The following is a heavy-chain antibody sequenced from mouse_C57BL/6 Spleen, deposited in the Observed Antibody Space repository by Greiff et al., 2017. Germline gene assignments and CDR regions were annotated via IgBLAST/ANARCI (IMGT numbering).Heavy chain of an antibody. CDR3: ARVRSYGSSYGWYFDV. J-gene: IGHJ1*03. D-gene: IGHD1-1*01. CDR2: ISDGGSYT. V-gene: IGHV5-4*03. CDR1: GFTFSSYA. Sequence: EVKLMESGGGLVKPGGSLKLSCAASGFTFSSYAMSWVRQTPEKRLEWVATISDGGSYTYYPDNVKGLFTISRDNAKNNLYLQMSHLKSEDTAMYYCARVRSYGSSYGWYFDVWGTGTTVTVSS.